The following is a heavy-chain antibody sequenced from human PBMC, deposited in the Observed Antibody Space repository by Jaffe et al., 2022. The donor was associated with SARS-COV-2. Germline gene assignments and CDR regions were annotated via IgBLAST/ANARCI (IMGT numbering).Heavy chain of an antibody. V-gene: IGHV3-43*01. D-gene: IGHD6-19*01. J-gene: IGHJ6*02. CDR3: AKDSSDGSGHYYGLDL. CDR1: GFTIGDYT. Sequence: EVQLVESGGVVVQPGGSLRLSCAATGFTIGDYTMHWVRQAPGKGLEWVSLISWDGGNRYYGDSVKGRFTISRDNSKNSLYLQLNSLKTEDTAFYYCAKDSSDGSGHYYGLDLWGQGTTVTVSS. CDR2: ISWDGGNR.